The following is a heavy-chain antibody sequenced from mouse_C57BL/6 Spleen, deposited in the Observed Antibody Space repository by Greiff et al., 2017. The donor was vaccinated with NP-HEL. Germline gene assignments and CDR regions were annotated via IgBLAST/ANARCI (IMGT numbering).Heavy chain of an antibody. V-gene: IGHV1-69*01. Sequence: QVQLKQPGAELVMPGASVKLSCKASGYTFTSYWLHWVKQRPGQGLEWIGEIDPSDSYPNYNQKFKGKSTLTVDKSSSTAYMQLSSLTSEDSAVYYCARGGNFSMDYWGQGTSVTVSS. CDR1: GYTFTSYW. CDR2: IDPSDSYP. D-gene: IGHD2-1*01. J-gene: IGHJ4*01. CDR3: ARGGNFSMDY.